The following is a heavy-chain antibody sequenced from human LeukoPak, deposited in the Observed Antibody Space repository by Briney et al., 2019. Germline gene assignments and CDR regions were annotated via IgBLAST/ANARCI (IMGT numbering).Heavy chain of an antibody. V-gene: IGHV1-69*13. D-gene: IGHD3-22*01. Sequence: SVKVSCKASGGTFSSYAISWVRQAPGQGLEWMGGIIPIFGTANYAQKFQGRVTITADESTSTAYMELSSLRSEDTAVYYCATSTYYYDSSGYYWYYYYGMDVWGQGTTVTVSS. CDR3: ATSTYYYDSSGYYWYYYYGMDV. CDR2: IIPIFGTA. J-gene: IGHJ6*02. CDR1: GGTFSSYA.